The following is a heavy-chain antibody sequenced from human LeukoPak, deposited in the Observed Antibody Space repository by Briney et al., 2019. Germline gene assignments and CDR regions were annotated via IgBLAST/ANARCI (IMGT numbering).Heavy chain of an antibody. Sequence: ASVKVSCTASGYTFTDYAMNWVRQAPGQGLEWLGWINTNTGKPTYAQGFTGRLVLSLDISVSTASLQISSLKADDTAVYYCAREDLWSNSFDSWGQGTLVTVSS. J-gene: IGHJ4*02. D-gene: IGHD1-26*01. CDR2: INTNTGKP. CDR1: GYTFTDYA. CDR3: AREDLWSNSFDS. V-gene: IGHV7-4-1*02.